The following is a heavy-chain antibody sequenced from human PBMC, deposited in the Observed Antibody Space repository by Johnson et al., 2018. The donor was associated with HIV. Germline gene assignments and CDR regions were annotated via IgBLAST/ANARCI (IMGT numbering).Heavy chain of an antibody. D-gene: IGHD3-16*01. CDR1: GFIVSSKY. J-gene: IGHJ3*02. CDR3: ARYQAPWGDDAFDI. CDR2: LYADGRT. V-gene: IGHV3-66*02. Sequence: VQVVESGGGLIQPGGSLRLSCAASGFIVSSKYMTWFRQAPGKGLEWVSVLYADGRTYYADAVKGRFTVSSDYSKNTLYLPMNSLRAEDTALYYCARYQAPWGDDAFDIWGQGTMVIVSS.